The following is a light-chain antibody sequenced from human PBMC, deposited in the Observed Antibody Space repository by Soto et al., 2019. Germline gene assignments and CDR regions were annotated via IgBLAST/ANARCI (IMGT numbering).Light chain of an antibody. CDR1: SGHSSYA. Sequence: QPVLTQSPSASASLGASVKLTCTLSSGHSSYAIAWHQQQPEKGPRYLMKLNSDGSHSKGDGIPDRFSGSSSGAERYLTISSIQSEDEADYYCQTWVTGIYVFGTGTKLTVL. CDR3: QTWVTGIYV. V-gene: IGLV4-69*01. CDR2: LNSDGSH. J-gene: IGLJ1*01.